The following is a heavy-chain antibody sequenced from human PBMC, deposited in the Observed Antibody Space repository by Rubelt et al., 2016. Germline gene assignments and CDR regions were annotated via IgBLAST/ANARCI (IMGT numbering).Heavy chain of an antibody. CDR1: GYTFTSYY. Sequence: QVQLVQSGAEVKKPGASVKVSCKASGYTFTSYYMHWVRQAPGQGLEWMGIIHPRGGSPSYAQKVHGRVTRTTGPSTRHGYMGRRGRGSDETAGYYWAIPSRRRDGFGYWGQGTLVPVSS. J-gene: IGHJ4*02. CDR3: AIPSRRRDGFGY. D-gene: IGHD3-16*01. V-gene: IGHV1-46*01. CDR2: IHPRGGSP.